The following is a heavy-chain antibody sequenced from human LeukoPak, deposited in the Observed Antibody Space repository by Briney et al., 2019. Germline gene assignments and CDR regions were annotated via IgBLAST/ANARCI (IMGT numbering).Heavy chain of an antibody. Sequence: ASVKVSCKASGYTFTSYDINWVRHANGQGIERKGGTNLNSGKTGIDYKFQGRVTMTRNTSISTAYMELSSLRSEDTAVYYCARLLSGSSLIYWFDPWGQGTLVTVSS. CDR1: GYTFTSYD. J-gene: IGHJ5*02. V-gene: IGHV1-8*01. CDR3: ARLLSGSSLIYWFDP. D-gene: IGHD1-26*01. CDR2: TNLNSGKT.